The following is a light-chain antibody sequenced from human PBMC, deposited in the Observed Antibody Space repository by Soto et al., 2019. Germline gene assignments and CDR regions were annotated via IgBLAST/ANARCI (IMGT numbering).Light chain of an antibody. CDR1: SSNIGSNT. CDR3: AAWDDSLNGVL. J-gene: IGLJ2*01. V-gene: IGLV1-44*01. Sequence: QPVLTRPPSASGTPGQRVTISCSGSSSNIGSNTVNWYQQLPGTAPKLLIYRNNQRPSGVPDRFSGSKSGTSASLAISGLQSEDEADYYCAAWDDSLNGVLFGGGTKVTVL. CDR2: RNN.